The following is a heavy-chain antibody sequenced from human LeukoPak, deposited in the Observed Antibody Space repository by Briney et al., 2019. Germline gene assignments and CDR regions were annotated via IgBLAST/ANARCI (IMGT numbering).Heavy chain of an antibody. CDR2: ISGSGSST. V-gene: IGHV3-23*01. CDR1: GFTFSSYA. D-gene: IGHD3-10*01. J-gene: IGHJ5*02. CDR3: AKDKLVVRGVITPHNWFDP. Sequence: PGGSLRLSCAASGFTFSSYAMSWVRQAPGKGLEWVSAISGSGSSTYYADSVKGRFTISRDNSKHTLYLQMNSLRAEDTAVYYCAKDKLVVRGVITPHNWFDPWGQGTLVTVSS.